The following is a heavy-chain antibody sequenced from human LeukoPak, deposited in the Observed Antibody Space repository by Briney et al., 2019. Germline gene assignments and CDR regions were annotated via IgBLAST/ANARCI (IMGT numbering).Heavy chain of an antibody. Sequence: GGSLRLSCAASGFTFSGYEMNWVRQAPGKGLEWVSYISSSGSKIYYADSVKGRFTISRDSSKNTLYLQMNSLRAEDTAVYYCAKTSDYYFSFDYWGQGTLVTVSS. CDR2: ISSSGSKI. D-gene: IGHD3-22*01. J-gene: IGHJ4*02. CDR1: GFTFSGYE. V-gene: IGHV3-48*03. CDR3: AKTSDYYFSFDY.